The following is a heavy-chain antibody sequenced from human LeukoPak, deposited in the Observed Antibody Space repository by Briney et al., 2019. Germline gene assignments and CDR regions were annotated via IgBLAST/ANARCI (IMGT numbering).Heavy chain of an antibody. D-gene: IGHD3-22*01. CDR3: ARWDAHYHEGDNWFDP. V-gene: IGHV1-69*13. CDR2: IVPGFHTT. CDR1: GDSFTNFA. J-gene: IGHJ5*02. Sequence: GASVKVSCKASGDSFTNFAIVWVRQAPRQGLEWMGGIVPGFHTTDYAQRFQGRLIITADESTTTAYMELSSLTSEDTAMYYCARWDAHYHEGDNWFDPWGQGTLVTVSS.